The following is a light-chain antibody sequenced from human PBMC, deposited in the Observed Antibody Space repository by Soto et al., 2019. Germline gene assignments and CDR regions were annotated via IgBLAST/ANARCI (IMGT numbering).Light chain of an antibody. CDR3: QQRSDWPWT. CDR2: EVS. V-gene: IGKV3-11*01. CDR1: QSVSSD. Sequence: EIVLTQSSATLCLSPGQRATLSCRDSQSVSSDLAWYQQKPGQAPRLLMYEVSTRAAGIPASFRGGGSRTDFTLTISSLEPEDFASYYCQQRSDWPWTFGQGTKVDIK. J-gene: IGKJ1*01.